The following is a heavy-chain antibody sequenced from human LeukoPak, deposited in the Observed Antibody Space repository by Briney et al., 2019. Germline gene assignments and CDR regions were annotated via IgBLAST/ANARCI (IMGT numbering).Heavy chain of an antibody. Sequence: ASVKVSCKASGYTFTSYDINWGRHATGQGLGWMGWMNPNSGNTGYAQKFQGRVTMTRNTSISTAYMELSSLRSEDTAVYYCASASRIAIFGMVNYDLDVWGRGTTVTVSS. V-gene: IGHV1-8*01. CDR3: ASASRIAIFGMVNYDLDV. D-gene: IGHD3-3*01. CDR1: GYTFTSYD. CDR2: MNPNSGNT. J-gene: IGHJ6*02.